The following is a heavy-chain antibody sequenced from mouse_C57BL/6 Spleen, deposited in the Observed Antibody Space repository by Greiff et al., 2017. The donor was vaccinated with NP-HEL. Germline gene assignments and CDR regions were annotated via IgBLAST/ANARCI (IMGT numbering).Heavy chain of an antibody. Sequence: VQLQQSGAELVKPGASVKISCKASGYAFSSYWMNWVKQRPGKGLEWIGQIYPGDGDTNYNGKFKGEATLTADKSSSTAYTQLSSLTSEDSAVYFCARFSTTVVARRYFDVWGTGTTVTVSS. V-gene: IGHV1-80*01. CDR2: IYPGDGDT. CDR1: GYAFSSYW. D-gene: IGHD1-1*01. J-gene: IGHJ1*03. CDR3: ARFSTTVVARRYFDV.